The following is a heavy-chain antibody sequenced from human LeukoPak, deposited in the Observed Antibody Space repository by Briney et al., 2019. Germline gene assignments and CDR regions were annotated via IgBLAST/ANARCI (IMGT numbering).Heavy chain of an antibody. V-gene: IGHV1-69*02. D-gene: IGHD2-21*01. Sequence: SVKVSCKASGGTFISYTISWVRQAPGQGLEWMGRIIPILGIANYAQKFQGRVTITADNSTGTAYMELSSRRSEDTAVYYRARAGCGGDCYSPLDYWGQGTLVTVSS. CDR2: IIPILGIA. CDR3: ARAGCGGDCYSPLDY. J-gene: IGHJ4*02. CDR1: GGTFISYT.